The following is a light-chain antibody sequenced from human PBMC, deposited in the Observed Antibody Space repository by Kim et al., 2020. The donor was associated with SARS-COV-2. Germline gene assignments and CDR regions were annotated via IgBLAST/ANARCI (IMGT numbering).Light chain of an antibody. CDR1: NIGSKS. CDR3: QVWDSSSDHRV. Sequence: SYELTQPPSVSVATGKTARITCGGNNIGSKSVHWYQKKPGQAPVLVIYYDSDRPSGIPERFSGSNSGNTATLTISRVEAGDEADYYCQVWDSSSDHRVFGGGTQLTVL. V-gene: IGLV3-21*04. J-gene: IGLJ3*02. CDR2: YDS.